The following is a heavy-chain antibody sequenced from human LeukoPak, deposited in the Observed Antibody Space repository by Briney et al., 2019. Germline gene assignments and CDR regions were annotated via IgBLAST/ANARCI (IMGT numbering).Heavy chain of an antibody. D-gene: IGHD1-26*01. CDR1: GYTFTGYY. Sequence: GASVKVSCKASGYTFTGYYMHWVRQAPGQGLEWMGWINPNSGGTNYAQKFQGRVTMTRDTSISTAYMELSRLRSDDTAVYYCARATAEWELLIDYWGQGTLVTVSS. J-gene: IGHJ4*02. CDR3: ARATAEWELLIDY. V-gene: IGHV1-2*02. CDR2: INPNSGGT.